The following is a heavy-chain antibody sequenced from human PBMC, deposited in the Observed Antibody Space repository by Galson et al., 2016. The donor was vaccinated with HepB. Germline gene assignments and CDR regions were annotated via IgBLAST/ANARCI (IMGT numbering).Heavy chain of an antibody. Sequence: SLRLSCAASGFTFSSYSISWVRQAPGKGLEWVSYISSSSSYTNYADSVRGRFTISRDNAKNSLYLQMNSLRAEDTAVYYCARDPTYSSTYNWFDPWGQGTLVTVSS. J-gene: IGHJ5*02. CDR1: GFTFSSYS. CDR3: ARDPTYSSTYNWFDP. D-gene: IGHD6-6*01. CDR2: ISSSSSYT. V-gene: IGHV3-21*05.